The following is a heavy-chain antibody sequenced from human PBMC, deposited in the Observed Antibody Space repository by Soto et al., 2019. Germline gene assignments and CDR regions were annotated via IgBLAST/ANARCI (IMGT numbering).Heavy chain of an antibody. Sequence: QITLKESGPTLVKPTQTLTLTCTFSGFSLSTSGVGVGWIRQPPGKALEWLALIYWNDDKRDSPSLKSRLTITNDTSKTQVVLTMTNMDPVDTDTYYRAHRVAVARPKTCFDPWGQGTLVTVSS. D-gene: IGHD6-19*01. CDR3: AHRVAVARPKTCFDP. CDR2: IYWNDDK. CDR1: GFSLSTSGVG. V-gene: IGHV2-5*01. J-gene: IGHJ5*02.